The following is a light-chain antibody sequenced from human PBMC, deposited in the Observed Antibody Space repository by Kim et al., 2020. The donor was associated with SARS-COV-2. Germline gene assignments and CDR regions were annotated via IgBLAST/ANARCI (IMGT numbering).Light chain of an antibody. V-gene: IGLV1-40*01. CDR2: GNT. CDR3: QSYDNSLSAYV. Sequence: QPVLTQPPSVSGAPGQRVTISCTGSSSNIGANYDVHWYQQLPGTAPKLLMFGNTNRPSGVSDRFSGSKSGTSASLAITGLQADDEAAYYCQSYDNSLSAYVFGTGTKVTVL. J-gene: IGLJ1*01. CDR1: SSNIGANYD.